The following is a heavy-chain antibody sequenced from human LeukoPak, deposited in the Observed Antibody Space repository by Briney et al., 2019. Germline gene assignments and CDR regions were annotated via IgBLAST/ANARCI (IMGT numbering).Heavy chain of an antibody. Sequence: GALRLSCAASGFTFSSYGMHWVRQAPGKGLEWVANIKQDGSEKYYVDSVKGRFTISRDNAKNSLYLQMNSLRAEDTAVYYCAREAAFYYYGMDVWGQGTTVTVSS. D-gene: IGHD6-13*01. CDR1: GFTFSSYG. CDR3: AREAAFYYYGMDV. CDR2: IKQDGSEK. V-gene: IGHV3-7*01. J-gene: IGHJ6*02.